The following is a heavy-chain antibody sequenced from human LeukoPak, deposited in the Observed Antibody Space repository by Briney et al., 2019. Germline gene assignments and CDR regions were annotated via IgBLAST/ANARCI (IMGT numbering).Heavy chain of an antibody. D-gene: IGHD3-16*01. CDR1: GFTFSSYG. Sequence: GGSLRLSCAASGFTFSSYGMHWVRQAPGKGLEWVAFIRYDGSNKYYADSVKGRFTISRDNSKNTLYLQMNSLRAEDTAVYYCAKGLGPRVDYWGQGTLVTVSS. J-gene: IGHJ4*02. CDR2: IRYDGSNK. CDR3: AKGLGPRVDY. V-gene: IGHV3-30*02.